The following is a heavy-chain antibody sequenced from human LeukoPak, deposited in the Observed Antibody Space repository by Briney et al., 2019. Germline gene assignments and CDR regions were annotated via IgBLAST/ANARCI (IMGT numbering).Heavy chain of an antibody. Sequence: ASVKVSCKASGYTFTGYYMHWVRQAPGQGLEWMGWINPNSGGTNYAQKFQGRVTMTRDTSISTAYMELSRLRSDDTAVYYCAREWDESIAAAGTPTNYNWFDPWGQGTLVTVSS. CDR1: GYTFTGYY. J-gene: IGHJ5*02. D-gene: IGHD6-13*01. CDR3: AREWDESIAAAGTPTNYNWFDP. CDR2: INPNSGGT. V-gene: IGHV1-2*02.